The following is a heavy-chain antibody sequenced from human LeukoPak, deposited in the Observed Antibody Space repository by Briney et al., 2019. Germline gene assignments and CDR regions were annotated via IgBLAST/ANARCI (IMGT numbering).Heavy chain of an antibody. D-gene: IGHD2-21*01. CDR3: ARDIVNSPFVISLDS. CDR2: MSSSGTTE. J-gene: IGHJ4*02. CDR1: GFTLRSYQ. Sequence: GGSLRLPCAASGFTLRSYQMNWVRQAPGKGLEWVSHMSSSGTTEYYADSVRGRFTMSRDNDKNSLYLQMNSLRTEDTAVYYCARDIVNSPFVISLDSWGQGTLVTVSS. V-gene: IGHV3-48*03.